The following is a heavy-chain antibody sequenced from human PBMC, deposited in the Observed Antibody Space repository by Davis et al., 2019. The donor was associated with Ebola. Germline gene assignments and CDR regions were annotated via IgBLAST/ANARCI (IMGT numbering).Heavy chain of an antibody. V-gene: IGHV3-23*01. CDR2: ICGSGGST. CDR3: AKAPLSTGRVFFDY. Sequence: GGSLRLSCAASGFTFSSYAMSWVRQAPGKGLEWVSVICGSGGSTYYAESLKGRFTISRDNSKNTLYLQMNSLRAEDTAVYYCAKAPLSTGRVFFDYWGQGTLVTVSS. CDR1: GFTFSSYA. D-gene: IGHD1-14*01. J-gene: IGHJ4*02.